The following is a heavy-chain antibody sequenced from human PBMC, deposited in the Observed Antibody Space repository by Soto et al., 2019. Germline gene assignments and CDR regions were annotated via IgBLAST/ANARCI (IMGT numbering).Heavy chain of an antibody. CDR3: AKARGRGVIRGMDV. CDR1: GFTFDDYA. D-gene: IGHD3-10*01. V-gene: IGHV3-9*01. Sequence: PGGSLRLSCAASGFTFDDYAMHWVRQAPGKGLEWVSGISWNSGSIGYADSVKGRFTISRDNAKNSLYLQMNSLRAEDTALYYCAKARGRGVIRGMDVWGQGTTVTVSS. CDR2: ISWNSGSI. J-gene: IGHJ6*02.